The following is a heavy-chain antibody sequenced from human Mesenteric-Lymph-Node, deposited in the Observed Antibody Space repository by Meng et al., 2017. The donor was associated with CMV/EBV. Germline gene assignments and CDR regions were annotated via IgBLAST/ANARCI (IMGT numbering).Heavy chain of an antibody. V-gene: IGHV4-61*01. CDR2: IYYSGST. CDR1: GGSVSSGSYY. Sequence: SETLSLTCTVSGGSVSSGSYYWSWIRQPPGKGLEWIGYIYYSGSTNYNPSLKSRVTISVDTSKNQFSLKLSSVTAADTAVYYCARVFRPGPNQVVPAANGPHFDYWGQGTLVTVSS. CDR3: ARVFRPGPNQVVPAANGPHFDY. D-gene: IGHD2-2*01. J-gene: IGHJ4*02.